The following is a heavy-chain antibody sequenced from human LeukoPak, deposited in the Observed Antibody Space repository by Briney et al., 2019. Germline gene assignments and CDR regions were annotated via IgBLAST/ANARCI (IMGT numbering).Heavy chain of an antibody. CDR2: ISSSSSYI. Sequence: GGSLRLSCEVSGFTFSNYATSWVRQAPGKGLEWVSSISSSSSYIYYADSVKGRFTISRDNAKNSLYLQMNSLRAEDTAVYYCARGRLGYCSGGSCYPGYWGQGTLVTVSS. CDR1: GFTFSNYA. V-gene: IGHV3-21*01. D-gene: IGHD2-15*01. CDR3: ARGRLGYCSGGSCYPGY. J-gene: IGHJ4*02.